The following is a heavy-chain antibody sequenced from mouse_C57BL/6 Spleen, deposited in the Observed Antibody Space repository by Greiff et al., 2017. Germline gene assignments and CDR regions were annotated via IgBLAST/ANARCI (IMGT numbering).Heavy chain of an antibody. CDR1: GYTFTSYW. D-gene: IGHD1-1*01. V-gene: IGHV1-50*01. J-gene: IGHJ2*01. CDR3: AGRGYYYGSSYYFDY. CDR2: IDPSDSYT. Sequence: QVQLQQPGAELVKPGASVKLSCKASGYTFTSYWMQWVKQRPGQGLEWIGEIDPSDSYTNYNQKFKGKAPLTVDTSSSTAYKQLSSLTSEDSAVYYCAGRGYYYGSSYYFDYWGQGTTLTVSS.